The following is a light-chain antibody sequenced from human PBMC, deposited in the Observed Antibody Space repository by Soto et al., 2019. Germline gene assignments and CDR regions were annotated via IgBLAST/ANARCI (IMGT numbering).Light chain of an antibody. CDR2: EDS. CDR3: CSYAGSRTFV. J-gene: IGLJ3*02. V-gene: IGLV2-23*01. Sequence: QSALTQPASVSGSPEQSITISCTGTSSDVGAYNLVSWYQQHPGKASRLIIYEDSKRPSGISPRFSGSKSDNTASLTISGLRSEDEAHYHCCSYAGSRTFVFGGGTQLTVL. CDR1: SSDVGAYNL.